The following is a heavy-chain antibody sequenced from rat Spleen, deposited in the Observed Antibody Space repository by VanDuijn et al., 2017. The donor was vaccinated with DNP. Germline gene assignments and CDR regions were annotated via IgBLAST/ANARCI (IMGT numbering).Heavy chain of an antibody. CDR2: ISYDGSST. V-gene: IGHV5-46*01. D-gene: IGHD1-10*01. Sequence: EVQLVESGGGLVQPGRSMKLSCAASGFTFSSFPMAWVRQAPKKGLEWVATISYDGSSTYYRDSVKGRFTISRDNAKSTLYLQMDSLRSEDTATYYCASLNNYNWFAYWGQGTLVTVSS. J-gene: IGHJ3*01. CDR1: GFTFSSFP. CDR3: ASLNNYNWFAY.